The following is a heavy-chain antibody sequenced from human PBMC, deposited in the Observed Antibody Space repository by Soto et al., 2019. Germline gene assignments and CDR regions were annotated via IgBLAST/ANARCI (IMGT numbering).Heavy chain of an antibody. CDR2: IQSSGNT. V-gene: IGHV4-61*01. CDR3: ARNSVAGTQY. D-gene: IGHD6-19*01. CDR1: GDSVSSGSYY. J-gene: IGHJ4*02. Sequence: QVQLQESGPGLVKPSETLFLTCTVSGDSVSSGSYYWSWIRQPPGKGLEWIGYIQSSGNTNYNPSLKSRVTISKDRSKTQFSLKLSSVTAADTAVYYCARNSVAGTQYWGQGTLVTVSS.